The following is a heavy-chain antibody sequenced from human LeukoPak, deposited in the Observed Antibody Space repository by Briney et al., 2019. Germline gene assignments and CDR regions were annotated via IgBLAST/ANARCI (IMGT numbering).Heavy chain of an antibody. CDR2: ISGGVGST. V-gene: IGHV3-23*01. Sequence: GGSLRLSCAASGFTFSSYGMSWVRQAPGKGLEWVSAISGGVGSTYYADSVKGRFTISRDNSKNTLYLQMNSLRAEDTAVYYCAMDDSSGYYSSYFDYWGQGALVTVSS. D-gene: IGHD3-22*01. J-gene: IGHJ4*02. CDR3: AMDDSSGYYSSYFDY. CDR1: GFTFSSYG.